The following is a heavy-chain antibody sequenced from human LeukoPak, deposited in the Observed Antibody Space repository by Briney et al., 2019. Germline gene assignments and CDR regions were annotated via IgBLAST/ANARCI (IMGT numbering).Heavy chain of an antibody. D-gene: IGHD6-19*01. Sequence: ASETLSLTCTVSGASISSSTYYWGWIRQAPGEGLEWIGYTYYSSSTYYNPSLKSRVTISVDTSKNQFSLMLNSVTAADTAVYYCATPGRIAVAGQFDYWGQGTLVTVFS. CDR2: TYYSSST. V-gene: IGHV4-39*01. CDR3: ATPGRIAVAGQFDY. J-gene: IGHJ4*02. CDR1: GASISSSTYY.